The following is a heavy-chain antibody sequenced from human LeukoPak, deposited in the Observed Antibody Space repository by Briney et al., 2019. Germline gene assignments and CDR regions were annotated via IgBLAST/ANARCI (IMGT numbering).Heavy chain of an antibody. J-gene: IGHJ6*02. D-gene: IGHD6-6*01. CDR2: INPNSGGT. CDR1: GGTFSSYA. V-gene: IGHV1-2*04. Sequence: ASVKVSCKASGGTFSSYAISWVRQAPGQGLEWMGWINPNSGGTNYAQKLQGWVTMTRDTSISTAYMELSRLRSDDTAVYYCARAEYSSSSGWGYYYGMDVWGQGTTVTVSS. CDR3: ARAEYSSSSGWGYYYGMDV.